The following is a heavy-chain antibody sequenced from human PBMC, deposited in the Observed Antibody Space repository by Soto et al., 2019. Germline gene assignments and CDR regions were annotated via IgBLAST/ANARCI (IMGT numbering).Heavy chain of an antibody. CDR2: INPKSGGT. J-gene: IGHJ4*02. CDR3: AKKVTIYAVDPADY. Sequence: GASVKVSCKASGDTFTANYIHWVRQAPGQGFEWMGWINPKSGGTNYPQKFQGRVTMTRDTSLSTAYMTLTRLTSDDTAVYYCAKKVTIYAVDPADYWGQGTQVTVSS. CDR1: GDTFTANY. V-gene: IGHV1-2*02. D-gene: IGHD3-3*01.